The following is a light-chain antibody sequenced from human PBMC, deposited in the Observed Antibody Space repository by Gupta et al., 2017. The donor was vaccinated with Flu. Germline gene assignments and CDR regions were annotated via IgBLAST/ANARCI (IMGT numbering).Light chain of an antibody. CDR1: SSNIGSNY. J-gene: IGLJ1*01. CDR2: KNS. CDR3: AAWDDSRSGQI. V-gene: IGLV1-47*01. Sequence: HSVLTPPPSASGTPGQRVPIPCSGSSSNIGSNYVYWYQQLPGAAPKLLIYKNSRRPSGVPDRFSGTKSATAASLAISGLRAEDETDYYCAAWDDSRSGQIFGTGTKVTVL.